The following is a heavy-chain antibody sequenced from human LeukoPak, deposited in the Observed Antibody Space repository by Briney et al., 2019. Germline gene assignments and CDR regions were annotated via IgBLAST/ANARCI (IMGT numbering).Heavy chain of an antibody. V-gene: IGHV1-2*04. CDR3: ARGKRIAAAGTGWFDP. J-gene: IGHJ5*02. D-gene: IGHD6-13*01. CDR1: GYTFTGYY. CDR2: INPNGGGT. Sequence: GASVKVSCKASGYTFTGYYMHWVRQAPGQGLEWMGWINPNGGGTNYAQKFQGWVTMTRDTSISTAYMELSRLRSDDTAVYYCARGKRIAAAGTGWFDPWGQGTLVTVSS.